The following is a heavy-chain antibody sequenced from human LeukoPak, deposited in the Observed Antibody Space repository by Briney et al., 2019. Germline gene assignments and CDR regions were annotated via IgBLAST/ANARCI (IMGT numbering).Heavy chain of an antibody. Sequence: SETLSLTCAVYGGSFSGYYWSWIRQPPGKGLEWIGEINHSGSTNYNPSLKSRITISGDTSKNQFSLKLSSVTAADTAVYYCARLRRYSGSYLDFWGQGTLVTVSS. V-gene: IGHV4-34*01. CDR2: INHSGST. D-gene: IGHD1-26*01. CDR1: GGSFSGYY. CDR3: ARLRRYSGSYLDF. J-gene: IGHJ4*02.